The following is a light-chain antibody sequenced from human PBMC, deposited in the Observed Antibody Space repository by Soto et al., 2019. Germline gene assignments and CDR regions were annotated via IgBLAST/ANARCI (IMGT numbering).Light chain of an antibody. CDR3: QQSHTTPLT. J-gene: IGKJ4*01. Sequence: DIQMTQSPSSLSASVGDRVTITCRASQSISRYLNWYQLRPGKAPKFLIYAASNLQIGVPSRFSGSGFGTDFTLTISSLQPEDFATYYCQQSHTTPLTFGGGTKVDIK. CDR2: AAS. CDR1: QSISRY. V-gene: IGKV1-39*01.